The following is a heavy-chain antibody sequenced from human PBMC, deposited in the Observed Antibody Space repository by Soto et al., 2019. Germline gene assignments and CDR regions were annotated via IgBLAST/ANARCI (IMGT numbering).Heavy chain of an antibody. CDR1: GFTFSSNA. CDR2: ISGSGGST. D-gene: IGHD2-15*01. Sequence: GGSLRLSCAASGFTFSSNAMAWARQAPGKGLEWVSGISGSGGSTYYADSVKGRFTIYRDISKNTLYPQMNSLRVEDTAVYYCAKGAGYCSGGSCSDYWGQGTLVTGS. J-gene: IGHJ4*02. CDR3: AKGAGYCSGGSCSDY. V-gene: IGHV3-23*01.